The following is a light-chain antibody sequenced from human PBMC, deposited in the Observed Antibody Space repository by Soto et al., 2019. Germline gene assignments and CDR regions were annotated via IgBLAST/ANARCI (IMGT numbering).Light chain of an antibody. CDR1: QTVSSTY. CDR3: QQYGNLPLT. J-gene: IGKJ4*01. Sequence: EIVLTQSPGTLSLSPGERATLSCRASQTVSSTYLAWYQQKPGQAPRLLINGASSRATGIPDRFSGSGSGTDFTLTISRLEPEDFAVYYCQQYGNLPLTFGGGTKVEIK. V-gene: IGKV3-20*01. CDR2: GAS.